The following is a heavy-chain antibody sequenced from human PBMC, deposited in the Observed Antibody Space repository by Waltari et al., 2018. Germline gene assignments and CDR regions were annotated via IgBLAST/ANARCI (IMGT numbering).Heavy chain of an antibody. D-gene: IGHD3-10*01. CDR3: ARANTVLVQGRSFDY. Sequence: QLQLQESGPGLVKPSETLSLTCTVPGGSISSSSYYWGWIRPPPGKGLEWIGSIYYSGSTYYNPSLKSRVTISVDTSKNQFSLKLSSVTAADTAVYYCARANTVLVQGRSFDYWGQGTLVTVSS. CDR1: GGSISSSSYY. J-gene: IGHJ4*02. CDR2: IYYSGST. V-gene: IGHV4-39*07.